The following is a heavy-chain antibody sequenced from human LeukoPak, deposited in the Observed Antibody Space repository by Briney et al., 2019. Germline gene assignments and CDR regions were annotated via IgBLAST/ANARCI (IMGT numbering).Heavy chain of an antibody. CDR2: INHGGRS. D-gene: IGHD2-2*01. J-gene: IGHJ4*02. V-gene: IGHV4-34*01. CDR1: GVSFSGYD. Sequence: PSKTLSLTCAVYGVSFSGYDWSWIRQPPGKGLEWMGEINHGGRSNYNPSLKSRFTISVDTSKNQFSLKLSSVTAADTAVYYCARVYDCSSTSCYYYFDYWGQGTLVTVSS. CDR3: ARVYDCSSTSCYYYFDY.